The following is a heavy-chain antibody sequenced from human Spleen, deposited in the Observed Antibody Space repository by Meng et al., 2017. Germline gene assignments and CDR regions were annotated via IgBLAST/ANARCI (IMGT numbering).Heavy chain of an antibody. V-gene: IGHV4-4*02. Sequence: SETLSLTCAVSGGSIISTNWWSWVRQPPGKGLEWIGEIYHSGSTNYNPSLKSRVSISVDKSKNQISLELSSVTAADTAVYFCARNHYSGSGNYPSHFYYGMDIWGRGTTVTVSS. CDR3: ARNHYSGSGNYPSHFYYGMDI. D-gene: IGHD3-10*01. J-gene: IGHJ6*02. CDR1: GGSIISTNW. CDR2: IYHSGST.